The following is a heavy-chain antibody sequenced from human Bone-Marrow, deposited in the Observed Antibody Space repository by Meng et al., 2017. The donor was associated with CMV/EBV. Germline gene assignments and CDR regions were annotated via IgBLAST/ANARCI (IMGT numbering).Heavy chain of an antibody. D-gene: IGHD1-26*01. Sequence: GESLKISCAASGFTFSNYWMNWVRQAPGKGLEWVSSISSSSSYIYYADSVKGRFTISRDNAKNSLYLQMNSLRAEDTAVYYCARDPGVGATPSYFDYWGQGTLVTVSS. V-gene: IGHV3-21*01. CDR1: GFTFSNYW. CDR3: ARDPGVGATPSYFDY. CDR2: ISSSSSYI. J-gene: IGHJ4*02.